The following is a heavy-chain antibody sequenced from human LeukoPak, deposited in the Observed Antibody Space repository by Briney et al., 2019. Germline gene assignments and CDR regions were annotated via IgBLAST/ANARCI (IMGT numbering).Heavy chain of an antibody. CDR2: IYSGGST. V-gene: IGHV3-53*01. Sequence: GGSLRLSCAASGFTVSNNYMSWVRQAPGKGLEWVAVIYSGGSTYYADSVKGRFTISRDTSKNTLSLQMNSLRAEDTAVYYCASLSLGHYWGQGTLVTVSS. CDR3: ASLSLGHY. CDR1: GFTVSNNY. D-gene: IGHD6-6*01. J-gene: IGHJ4*02.